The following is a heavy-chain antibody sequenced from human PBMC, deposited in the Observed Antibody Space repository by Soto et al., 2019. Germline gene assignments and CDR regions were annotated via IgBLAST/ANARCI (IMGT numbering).Heavy chain of an antibody. D-gene: IGHD5-18*01. Sequence: PSETLSLTCTVFGASFSDYSWTWIRQPPGKGLEWIGDINHSGSTNYSPSLKSRVTKQVDTSKNQFSLKLTSVTAADTAGYYCGSGDYNFGYNDFWGQGTLVTVSS. CDR2: INHSGST. CDR3: GSGDYNFGYNDF. V-gene: IGHV4-34*01. J-gene: IGHJ1*01. CDR1: GASFSDYS.